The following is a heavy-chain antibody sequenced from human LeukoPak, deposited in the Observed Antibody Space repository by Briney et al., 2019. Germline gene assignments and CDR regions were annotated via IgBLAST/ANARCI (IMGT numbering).Heavy chain of an antibody. D-gene: IGHD2-15*01. CDR2: INHSGST. Sequence: SETLSLTCAVDGGSFSGYYWSWIRQPPGEWLEWIGEINHSGSTNYNPSLKSRVTISVDTSKNQFSLKLSSVTAADTAVYYCARGPWDIVVVVAATGWFDPWGQGTLVTVSS. CDR3: ARGPWDIVVVVAATGWFDP. J-gene: IGHJ5*02. V-gene: IGHV4-34*01. CDR1: GGSFSGYY.